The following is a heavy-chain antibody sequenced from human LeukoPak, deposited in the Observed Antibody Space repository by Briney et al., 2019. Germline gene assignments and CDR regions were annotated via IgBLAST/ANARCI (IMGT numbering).Heavy chain of an antibody. CDR1: GFTFSSYG. Sequence: GGSLRLSCAASGFTFSSYGMHWVRQAPGKGLEWVANIKQDGSEKYYVDSVKGRFTISRDNAKNSLYLQMNSLRAEDTAVYYCARDQWLPTYYFDYWGQGTLVTVSS. D-gene: IGHD5-12*01. V-gene: IGHV3-7*01. J-gene: IGHJ4*02. CDR2: IKQDGSEK. CDR3: ARDQWLPTYYFDY.